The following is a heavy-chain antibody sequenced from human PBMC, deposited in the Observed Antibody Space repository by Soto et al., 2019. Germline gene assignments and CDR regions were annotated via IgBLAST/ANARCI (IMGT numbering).Heavy chain of an antibody. J-gene: IGHJ5*02. Sequence: PSETLSLTCTVSGGSISSSSYYWGWIRQPPGKGLEWIGSIYYSGSTYYNPSLKSRVTISVDTSKNQFSLKLSSVTAADTAVYYCARLGIVVAEFDPWGQGTLVTVSS. CDR1: GGSISSSSYY. D-gene: IGHD2-2*01. CDR2: IYYSGST. V-gene: IGHV4-39*01. CDR3: ARLGIVVAEFDP.